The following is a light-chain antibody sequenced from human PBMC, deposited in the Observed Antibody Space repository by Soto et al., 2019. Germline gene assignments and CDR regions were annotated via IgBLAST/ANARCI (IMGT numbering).Light chain of an antibody. CDR3: QQDNSYPWT. CDR2: DAS. J-gene: IGKJ1*01. CDR1: QSISSW. Sequence: DIQMTQSPSTLSASVGDRVTITCRASQSISSWLAWYQQKPGKAPKLLIYDASSLESGVPSRFSGRGAGTEFTLTISSLQPDDFATYYYQQDNSYPWTFGQGTKVEIK. V-gene: IGKV1-5*01.